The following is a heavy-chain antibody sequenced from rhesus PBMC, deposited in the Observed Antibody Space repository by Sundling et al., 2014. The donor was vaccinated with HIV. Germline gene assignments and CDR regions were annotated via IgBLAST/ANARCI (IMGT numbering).Heavy chain of an antibody. D-gene: IGHD2-39*02. V-gene: IGHV4S13*01. CDR2: IYSSSGNT. Sequence: QVQLQESGPGLVKPSETLSLTCAVSGNSVISGYYYWNWFRQSPGKGLEWIGSIYSSSGNTYYNPSLTSRVTISTDTSKNQFSLKLTSVTAADTAVYYCARGLVVVVSAANDFENWGQGVLVTVSS. CDR1: GNSVISGYYY. J-gene: IGHJ4*01. CDR3: ARGLVVVVSAANDFEN.